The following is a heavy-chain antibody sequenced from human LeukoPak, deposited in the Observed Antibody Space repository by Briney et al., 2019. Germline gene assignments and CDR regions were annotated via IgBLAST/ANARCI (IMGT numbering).Heavy chain of an antibody. Sequence: GGSLRLSCAGSGFIFSNHGTHWVRQAPGKGLEWVAVISKDGGTDYYADSVKGRFTISRDNSKSTMYLQMDSLRPDDTAVYYCTREGSGSYLSYDYWGQGTLVTVSS. V-gene: IGHV3-30*03. CDR1: GFIFSNHG. J-gene: IGHJ4*02. CDR3: TREGSGSYLSYDY. CDR2: ISKDGGTD. D-gene: IGHD1-26*01.